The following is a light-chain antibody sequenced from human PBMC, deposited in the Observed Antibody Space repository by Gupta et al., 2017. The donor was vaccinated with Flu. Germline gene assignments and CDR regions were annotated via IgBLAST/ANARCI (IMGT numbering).Light chain of an antibody. J-gene: IGKJ1*01. CDR1: QNVGVK. CDR2: DAS. Sequence: TVLTQSPATLSVSPGERATLSCRASQNVGVKVAWYQQKPGQAPRLLIYDASTRATDIPARFSGSGSGTEFSQNISSQESEDFAVYYCQQSKRRPSWSLGQGPKVES. V-gene: IGKV3-15*01. CDR3: QQSKRRPSWS.